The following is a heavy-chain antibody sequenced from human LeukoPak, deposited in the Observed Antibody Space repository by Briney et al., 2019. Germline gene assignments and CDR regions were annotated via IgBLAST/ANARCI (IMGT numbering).Heavy chain of an antibody. J-gene: IGHJ4*02. Sequence: PGGSLRLSCAASGFTFSSYWMHWVRQAPGKGLVWVSRINSDRSSTSYADSVKGRFTISRDNAKNTLYLQMNSLRAENTAVYYCARDDGYGGNPFDYWGQGTLVTVS. CDR1: GFTFSSYW. D-gene: IGHD4-23*01. CDR3: ARDDGYGGNPFDY. CDR2: INSDRSST. V-gene: IGHV3-74*01.